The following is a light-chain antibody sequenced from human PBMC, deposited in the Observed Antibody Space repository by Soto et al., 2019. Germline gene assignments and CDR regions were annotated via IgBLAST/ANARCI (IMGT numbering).Light chain of an antibody. Sequence: EIVLTQSPGTLSLSPRERATLSCRASQSVSSSYLAWYQQKPGQAPRLLIYGASSRATGIPDRFSGGGSGTDFTLTISRLEPEDFAVYYCQQYGSSRTFGQGTKLEI. CDR3: QQYGSSRT. CDR2: GAS. V-gene: IGKV3-20*01. J-gene: IGKJ2*01. CDR1: QSVSSSY.